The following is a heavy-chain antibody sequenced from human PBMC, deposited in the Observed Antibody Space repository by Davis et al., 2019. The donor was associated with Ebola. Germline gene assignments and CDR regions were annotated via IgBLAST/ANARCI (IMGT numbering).Heavy chain of an antibody. V-gene: IGHV4-34*01. D-gene: IGHD1-14*01. J-gene: IGHJ6*02. CDR3: AKPPMGVYAMDV. CDR1: GGSSSGYY. CDR2: INHSGST. Sequence: SEPLSLPCAVYGGSSSGYYSSWIRQPPAQGLEWIGEINHSGSTNYNPSLQGRVIISLDWSTNQISLSLTSVTAADTAVYYCAKPPMGVYAMDVWGQGTTVTVSS.